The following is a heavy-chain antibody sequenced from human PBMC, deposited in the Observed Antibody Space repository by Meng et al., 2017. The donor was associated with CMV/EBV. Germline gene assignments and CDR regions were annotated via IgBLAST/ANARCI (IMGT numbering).Heavy chain of an antibody. CDR1: GYTVTDDY. D-gene: IGHD6-19*01. CDR2: INPNDDT. V-gene: IGHV1-2*02. CDR3: ARSSGWSRFDY. J-gene: IGHJ4*02. Sequence: QVQLVQSGAGVKKPGASVKVSCKASGYTVTDDYIHWVRQAPGQWLEWMGWINPNDDTNYAQNFQGRVTMTRDMSINTVYMELSRLTSDDTAVYYCARSSGWSRFDYWGLGTLVTVSS.